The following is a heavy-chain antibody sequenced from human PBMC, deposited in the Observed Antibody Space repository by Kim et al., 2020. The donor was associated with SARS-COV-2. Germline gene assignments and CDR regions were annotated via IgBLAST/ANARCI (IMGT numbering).Heavy chain of an antibody. J-gene: IGHJ4*02. Sequence: GGSLRLSCAASGFTFSDYYMSWIRQAPGKGLEWVSYISSSSSSTNYADSVKGRFTISRDNAKNSLYLQMNSLRAEDTAVYYCARNSPDWDYGDHVVYCGQGTLCTVSS. CDR2: ISSSSSST. V-gene: IGHV3-11*06. D-gene: IGHD4-17*01. CDR3: ARNSPDWDYGDHVVY. CDR1: GFTFSDYY.